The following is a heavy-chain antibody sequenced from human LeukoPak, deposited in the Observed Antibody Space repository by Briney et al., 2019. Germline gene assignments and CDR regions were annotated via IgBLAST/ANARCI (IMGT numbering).Heavy chain of an antibody. V-gene: IGHV4-34*01. J-gene: IGHJ4*02. CDR3: ARGSITIFGVVMGPYYFDY. CDR1: GGSFNGYY. Sequence: SETLSLTCAVYGGSFNGYYWSWIRQPPGKGLEWIGEINHSGSTNYNPSLKSRVTISVDTSKNQFSLKLSSVTAADTAVYYCARGSITIFGVVMGPYYFDYWGQGTLVTVSS. CDR2: INHSGST. D-gene: IGHD3-3*01.